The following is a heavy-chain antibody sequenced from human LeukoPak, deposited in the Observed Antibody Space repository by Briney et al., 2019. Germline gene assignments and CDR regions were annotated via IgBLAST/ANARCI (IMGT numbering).Heavy chain of an antibody. CDR2: ISGDGGST. V-gene: IGHV3-43*02. CDR3: AKPYVWGSDRRNYYYSGMDV. CDR1: GFTFDDYA. Sequence: TGGSLRLSCAASGFTFDDYAMHWVRQAPGKGLEWVSLISGDGGSTYYADSVKGRITISRDNSKNSLYLQMNSLRTEDTALYYCAKPYVWGSDRRNYYYSGMDVWGQGTTVTVSS. D-gene: IGHD3-16*02. J-gene: IGHJ6*02.